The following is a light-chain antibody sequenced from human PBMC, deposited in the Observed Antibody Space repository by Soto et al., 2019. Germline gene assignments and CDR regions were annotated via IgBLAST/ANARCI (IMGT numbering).Light chain of an antibody. V-gene: IGKV3-11*01. Sequence: EIVLTQSPATLSLSPGETATLSCRTSQSVSSXLAWYQQNPGQAPRLLIYDASNRAPGIPARFSGSGSGTDFXLXISXLEPEDFAVYYCQQRSDWPRLTFGGGTKVEIK. J-gene: IGKJ4*01. CDR3: QQRSDWPRLT. CDR1: QSVSSX. CDR2: DAS.